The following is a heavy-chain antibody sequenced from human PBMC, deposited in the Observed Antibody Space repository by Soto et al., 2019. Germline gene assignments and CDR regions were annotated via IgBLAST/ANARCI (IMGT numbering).Heavy chain of an antibody. Sequence: PSETLSLTCTVSGASIGSGDYYWGWIRQHPGKGLEWIGYIYYSGGTYYNPSLKSRVTISVDTSKNQFSLELSSVTAADTAVYYCASNYDSSGYYYGNNWFDPWGQGPLVTVSS. CDR2: IYYSGGT. J-gene: IGHJ5*02. CDR1: GASIGSGDYY. V-gene: IGHV4-31*02. D-gene: IGHD3-22*01. CDR3: ASNYDSSGYYYGNNWFDP.